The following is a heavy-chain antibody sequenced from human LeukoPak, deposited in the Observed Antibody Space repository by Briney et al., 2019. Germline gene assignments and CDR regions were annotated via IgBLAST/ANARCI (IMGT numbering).Heavy chain of an antibody. Sequence: SETLSPTCTVSGDSIKSDEYHWSWIRQPPGKGLEWIGYIFYRGTTYYNPSLMSRVTISLDTSKNQFSLKLSSVTAADTAVYYCAREGADWGGNFYAMDVWAQGTTVTVSS. CDR2: IFYRGTT. D-gene: IGHD7-27*01. V-gene: IGHV4-30-4*01. CDR3: AREGADWGGNFYAMDV. CDR1: GDSIKSDEYH. J-gene: IGHJ6*02.